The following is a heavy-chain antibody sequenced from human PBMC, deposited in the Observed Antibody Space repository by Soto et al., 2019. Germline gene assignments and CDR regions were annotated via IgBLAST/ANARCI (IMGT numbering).Heavy chain of an antibody. V-gene: IGHV3-21*01. Sequence: EVQFVESGGGLVKPGGSLRLSCAASGFIFSSYTMTWVRQAPGKGLEWVSSISSSSSNIEYADSMKGRFSVSRDNANNSLFLQINSLRAEDTAVYYCAREDYAGASPRFDYWGLGALVTVSS. CDR3: AREDYAGASPRFDY. CDR2: ISSSSSNI. CDR1: GFIFSSYT. J-gene: IGHJ4*02. D-gene: IGHD4-17*01.